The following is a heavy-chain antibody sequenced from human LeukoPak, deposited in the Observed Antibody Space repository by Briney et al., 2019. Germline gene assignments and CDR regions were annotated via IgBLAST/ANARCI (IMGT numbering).Heavy chain of an antibody. D-gene: IGHD4/OR15-4a*01. J-gene: IGHJ6*03. CDR3: AREMTLGYYYYYMDV. Sequence: PGGSLRLSCAAPGFTFSSYEMNWVRKAPGKGLEWVSYISSSGSTIYYADSVKGRFTISRDNAKNSLYLQMNSLRAEDTAVYYCAREMTLGYYYYYMDVWGKGTTVTISS. CDR1: GFTFSSYE. CDR2: ISSSGSTI. V-gene: IGHV3-48*03.